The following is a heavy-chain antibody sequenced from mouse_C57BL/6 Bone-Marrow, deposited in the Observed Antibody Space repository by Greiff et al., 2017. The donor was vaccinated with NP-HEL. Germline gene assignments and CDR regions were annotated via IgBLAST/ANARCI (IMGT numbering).Heavy chain of an antibody. J-gene: IGHJ4*01. V-gene: IGHV1-39*01. CDR3: ARQNYCCGDCAMGY. CDR1: GYSFTDYD. Sequence: EVQLQQSGPELVKPGASVKISCKASGYSFTDYDMNWVKQSHGKSLEWIGVINPNYGTTSYNQKFKGQATLTVTHSSSTAYMQLNSLTSEDSAVYYCARQNYCCGDCAMGYWDRGHSVTVSS. CDR2: INPNYGTT. D-gene: IGHD1-2*01.